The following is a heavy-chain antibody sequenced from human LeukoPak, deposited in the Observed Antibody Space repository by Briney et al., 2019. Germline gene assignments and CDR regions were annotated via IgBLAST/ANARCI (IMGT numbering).Heavy chain of an antibody. D-gene: IGHD4-23*01. Sequence: GGSLTRYCAAAGYTFSNFAMAWVRQAPGKGLEWVSAISHNAGSTYYADSVKGRFTISRDNSKNTLDLQMNSLRTEDTAVYYCAKAYSLTTIVTPAFDFWGQGTLVTVSS. CDR3: AKAYSLTTIVTPAFDF. V-gene: IGHV3-23*01. CDR1: GYTFSNFA. J-gene: IGHJ4*02. CDR2: ISHNAGST.